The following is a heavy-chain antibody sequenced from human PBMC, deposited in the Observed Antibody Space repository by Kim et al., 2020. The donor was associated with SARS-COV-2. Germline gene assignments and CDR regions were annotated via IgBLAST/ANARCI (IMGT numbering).Heavy chain of an antibody. V-gene: IGHV3-23*01. D-gene: IGHD6-13*01. J-gene: IGHJ4*01. CDR1: GFTFSSFA. Sequence: GGSLRLSCAASGFTFSSFAVSWVLQAPGKGLEWVSTISGRGGSTYYADSVKGRFTISRDNSKNTLYLHMNSLRAEDTAIYYCAKSPWYTSSWFGSDYWG. CDR2: ISGRGGST. CDR3: AKSPWYTSSWFGSDY.